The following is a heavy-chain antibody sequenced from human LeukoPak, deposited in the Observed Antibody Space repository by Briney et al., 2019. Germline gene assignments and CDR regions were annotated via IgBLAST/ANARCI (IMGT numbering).Heavy chain of an antibody. V-gene: IGHV4-59*08. CDR2: IYYSGST. J-gene: IGHJ4*02. CDR1: GGSISSYY. CDR3: ARHRLYGGNSVFPPDNLDY. D-gene: IGHD4-23*01. Sequence: PSETLSLTCTVSGGSISSYYWSWIRQPPGKGLEWIGYIYYSGSTNYNPSLKSRVTISVDTSKNQFSLKLSSVTAADTAVYYCARHRLYGGNSVFPPDNLDYWGQGTLVTVSS.